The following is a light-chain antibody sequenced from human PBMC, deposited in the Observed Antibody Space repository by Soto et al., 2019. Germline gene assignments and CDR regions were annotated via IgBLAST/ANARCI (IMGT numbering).Light chain of an antibody. CDR2: DAS. CDR1: RSVSSY. J-gene: IGKJ5*01. Sequence: EIVLTQSPATLSLSPGERATLSCRASRSVSSYLAWYQQKPGQAHRLLIYDASNRATGIPARFSGSGSGTDFILTISSLEPEDFAVYYCQQRSNWPPITFGQGTRLEIK. CDR3: QQRSNWPPIT. V-gene: IGKV3-11*01.